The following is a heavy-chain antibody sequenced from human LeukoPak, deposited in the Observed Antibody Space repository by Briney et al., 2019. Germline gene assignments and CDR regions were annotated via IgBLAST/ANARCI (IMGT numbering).Heavy chain of an antibody. D-gene: IGHD2-15*01. CDR1: GYTFTSYY. Sequence: GASVKVSCKAPGYTFTSYYMHWVRQAPGQGLEWMGIINPSGGSTSYAQKFQGRVTMTRDTSTSTVYMELSSLRSEDTAVYYCARVPYCSGGSCYLPSDAFDIWGQGTMVTVSS. V-gene: IGHV1-46*01. J-gene: IGHJ3*02. CDR3: ARVPYCSGGSCYLPSDAFDI. CDR2: INPSGGST.